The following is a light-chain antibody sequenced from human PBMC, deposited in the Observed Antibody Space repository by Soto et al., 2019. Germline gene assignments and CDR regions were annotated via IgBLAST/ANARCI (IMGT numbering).Light chain of an antibody. CDR1: SSDVGAYNY. CDR2: EVS. Sequence: QSVLTQPASVSGSLGQSITISCTGTSSDVGAYNYVSWYQQQPGKAPKLMISEVSNRPSGVSNRFSGSKSGNTASLIISGLQAEDEADYYCSSYTSSGTNVFGTGTKVTVL. CDR3: SSYTSSGTNV. V-gene: IGLV2-14*01. J-gene: IGLJ1*01.